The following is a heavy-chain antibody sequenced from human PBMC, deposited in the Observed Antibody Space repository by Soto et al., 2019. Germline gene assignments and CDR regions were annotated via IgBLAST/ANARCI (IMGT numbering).Heavy chain of an antibody. Sequence: ETLSVTCFVSGYSITIGYYWCWIRQPPGKGLEWIGSISHSGTTFYSSSLKSRVTISKDASKNQFSLKVNSVIAADTAVYYCARSGGRAGWFDPWGPGSLVTV. CDR2: ISHSGTT. V-gene: IGHV4-38-2*01. CDR1: GYSITIGYY. J-gene: IGHJ5*02. D-gene: IGHD6-13*01. CDR3: ARSGGRAGWFDP.